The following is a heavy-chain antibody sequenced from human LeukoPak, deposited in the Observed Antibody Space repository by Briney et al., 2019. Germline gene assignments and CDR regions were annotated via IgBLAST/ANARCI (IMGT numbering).Heavy chain of an antibody. J-gene: IGHJ5*02. CDR1: GGTFSSYA. CDR2: IIPIFGTA. CDR3: ARSSSSWFNWFDP. Sequence: ASVKVSCKASGGTFSSYAISWVRQAPGQGLEWLGGIIPIFGTANYAQKFQGRVTITADESTSTAYMELSSLRSEDTAVYYCARSSSSWFNWFDPWGQGTLVTVSS. V-gene: IGHV1-69*13. D-gene: IGHD6-13*01.